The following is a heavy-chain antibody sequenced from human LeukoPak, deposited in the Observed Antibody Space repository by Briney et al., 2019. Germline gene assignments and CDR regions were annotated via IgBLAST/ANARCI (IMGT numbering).Heavy chain of an antibody. Sequence: PGGSLRLSCAASGFTFSSYAMSWVRQAPGKGLEWVSAISGSGGSTYYADSVKGRFTISRDNSKNTLYLQMNSLRAEDTAVYYCAKDPASYYYDSSGYYYGEWGQGTLVTVSS. D-gene: IGHD3-22*01. J-gene: IGHJ4*02. CDR1: GFTFSSYA. CDR2: ISGSGGST. CDR3: AKDPASYYYDSSGYYYGE. V-gene: IGHV3-23*01.